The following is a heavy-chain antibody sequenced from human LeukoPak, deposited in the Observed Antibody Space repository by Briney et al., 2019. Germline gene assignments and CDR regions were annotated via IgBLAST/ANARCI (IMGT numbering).Heavy chain of an antibody. CDR1: GGSISSYY. Sequence: SETLSLTCTVSGGSISSYYWSWIRQPAGKGLEWIGRIYTSGSTNYNPSLKSRVSMSADTSKNQCTLKLSSVTAADTAVYYCARVGDYALKDWGQGTLVTVSS. CDR3: ARVGDYALKD. J-gene: IGHJ4*02. V-gene: IGHV4-4*07. D-gene: IGHD3-16*01. CDR2: IYTSGST.